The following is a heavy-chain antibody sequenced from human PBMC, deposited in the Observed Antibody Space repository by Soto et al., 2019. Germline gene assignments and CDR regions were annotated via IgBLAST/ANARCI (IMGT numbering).Heavy chain of an antibody. J-gene: IGHJ5*02. Sequence: QVQLQESGPGLVKPSETLSLICTVSGGSMRTYYWSWIRQPAGKGLEWIGRIYSSGSVTYNPSFESRVTMSVDTSKNQVSLKLRSVTAADTAVYYCARDVGANWFDPWGQGTLVTVSS. D-gene: IGHD4-17*01. CDR1: GGSMRTYY. V-gene: IGHV4-4*07. CDR3: ARDVGANWFDP. CDR2: IYSSGSV.